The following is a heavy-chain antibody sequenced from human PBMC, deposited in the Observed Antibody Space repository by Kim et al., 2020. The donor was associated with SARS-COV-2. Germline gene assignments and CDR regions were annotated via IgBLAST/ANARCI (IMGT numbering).Heavy chain of an antibody. Sequence: GGSLRLSCAVSGIPCSDAWFNWVRQSPGKGLEWVGRIKSKTDGGTGDLAAPVKGRFAISRDDSKNTLYLLMNDVKTDDSAMYYCTTVSMRWGQGTLVTVS. D-gene: IGHD2-2*01. CDR3: TTVSMR. CDR1: GIPCSDAW. V-gene: IGHV3-15*01. J-gene: IGHJ4*02. CDR2: IKSKTDGGTG.